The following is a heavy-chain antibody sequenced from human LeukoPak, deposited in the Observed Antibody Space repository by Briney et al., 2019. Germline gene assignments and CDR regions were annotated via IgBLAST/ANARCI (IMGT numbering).Heavy chain of an antibody. CDR3: ARDDSGTYAALDY. D-gene: IGHD1-26*01. CDR2: IYHGGST. J-gene: IGHJ4*02. CDR1: GGSISSSSFY. Sequence: PSETLSLTCTVSGGSISSSSFYWGWIRQPPGKGLEWIGSIYHGGSTYYNPSLKSRVTISVDTSKNQFSLKLSSVTAADTAVYYCARDDSGTYAALDYWGQGTLVTVSS. V-gene: IGHV4-39*07.